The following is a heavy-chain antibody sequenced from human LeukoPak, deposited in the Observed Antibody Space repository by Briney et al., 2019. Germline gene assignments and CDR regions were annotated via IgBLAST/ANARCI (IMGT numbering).Heavy chain of an antibody. D-gene: IGHD3-9*01. V-gene: IGHV4-4*02. CDR2: IHDTGST. J-gene: IGHJ4*02. Sequence: SETLSLTCTVSGGSISRSNWWSWVRQPPGKGLEWIGEIHDTGSTNYNPPLKSRVTMSLVKSKNQFSLNLNSVTAADTAVYYCATYYDILSGYTFDYWGQGTLVAVSS. CDR1: GGSISRSNW. CDR3: ATYYDILSGYTFDY.